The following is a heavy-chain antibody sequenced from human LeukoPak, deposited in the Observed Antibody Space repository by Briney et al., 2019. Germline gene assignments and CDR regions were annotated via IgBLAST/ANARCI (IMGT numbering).Heavy chain of an antibody. CDR3: ARLGGITMVRGVIFDY. J-gene: IGHJ4*02. Sequence: KASETLSLTCTVSGGSISSSGYYWGWIRQPPGKGLEWIGSIYYSGSTYYNPSLKSRVTISVDTSKNQFSLKLSSVTAADTAVYYCARLGGITMVRGVIFDYWGQGTLVTVSS. V-gene: IGHV4-39*01. CDR2: IYYSGST. CDR1: GGSISSSGYY. D-gene: IGHD3-10*01.